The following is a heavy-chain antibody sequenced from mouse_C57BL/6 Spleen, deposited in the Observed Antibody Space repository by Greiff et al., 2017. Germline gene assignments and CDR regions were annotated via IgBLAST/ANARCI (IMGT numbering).Heavy chain of an antibody. Sequence: VQLQQSGPELVKPGASVKISCKASGYTFTDYYMNWVKQSHGKSLEWIGDINPNNGGTSYNQKFKGKATLTVDKSSSTAYMELRSLTSEDSAVYYCAIYYGSSYEDDYWGQGTTLTVSS. CDR2: INPNNGGT. V-gene: IGHV1-26*01. CDR3: AIYYGSSYEDDY. D-gene: IGHD1-1*01. J-gene: IGHJ2*01. CDR1: GYTFTDYY.